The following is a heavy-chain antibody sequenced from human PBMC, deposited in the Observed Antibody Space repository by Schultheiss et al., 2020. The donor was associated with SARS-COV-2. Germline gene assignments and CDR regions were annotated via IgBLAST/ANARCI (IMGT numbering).Heavy chain of an antibody. J-gene: IGHJ4*02. Sequence: SETLSLTCAVSGYSISSYYWSWIRQPPGKGLEWIGSIYYSGSTNYNPSLKSRVTISVDTSKNQFSLKLSSVTAADTAVYYCARQGVAGDLDYWGQGTLVTVSS. CDR2: IYYSGST. CDR3: ARQGVAGDLDY. V-gene: IGHV4-59*08. D-gene: IGHD3-10*01. CDR1: GYSISSYY.